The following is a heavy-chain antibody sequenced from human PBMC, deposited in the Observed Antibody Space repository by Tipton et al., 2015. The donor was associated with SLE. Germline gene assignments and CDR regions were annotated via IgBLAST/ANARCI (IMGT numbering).Heavy chain of an antibody. CDR2: ISWDGGST. Sequence: SLRLSCAASGFTFDDYTMHWVRQAPGKGLEWVSLISWDGGSTYYADSVKGRFTISRDNSKNSLYLQMNSLRTEDTALYYCAKDIGNDKYGDRGEAFDIWGQGTMVTVSS. D-gene: IGHD4-17*01. CDR3: AKDIGNDKYGDRGEAFDI. CDR1: GFTFDDYT. J-gene: IGHJ3*02. V-gene: IGHV3-43*01.